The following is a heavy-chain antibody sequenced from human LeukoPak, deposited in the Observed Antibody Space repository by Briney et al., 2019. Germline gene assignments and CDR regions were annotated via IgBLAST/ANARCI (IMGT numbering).Heavy chain of an antibody. D-gene: IGHD3-10*01. CDR3: ARDQRTYGSGSYTNWFDP. Sequence: ASVKVSCKASGGTFSSYAISWVRQAPGQGLEWMGWINPNSGGTNYAQKFQGWVTMTRDTSISTAYMELSRLRSDDTAVYYCARDQRTYGSGSYTNWFDPWGQGTLVTVSS. CDR1: GGTFSSYA. CDR2: INPNSGGT. V-gene: IGHV1-2*04. J-gene: IGHJ5*02.